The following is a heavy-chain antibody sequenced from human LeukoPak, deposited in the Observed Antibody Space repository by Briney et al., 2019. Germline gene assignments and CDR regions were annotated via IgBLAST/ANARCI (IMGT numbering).Heavy chain of an antibody. CDR2: IYNSEST. J-gene: IGHJ5*02. V-gene: IGHV4-38-2*02. Sequence: PSETLSLICTVSADSISSGYYWGWIRQPPGKGLEWIGHIYNSESTYYNPSLKSRVTISLDTSKNQFSLRLNSVTAADTAVYYCARVKGSNWFDPWGQGTLVTVSS. D-gene: IGHD6-6*01. CDR3: ARVKGSNWFDP. CDR1: ADSISSGYY.